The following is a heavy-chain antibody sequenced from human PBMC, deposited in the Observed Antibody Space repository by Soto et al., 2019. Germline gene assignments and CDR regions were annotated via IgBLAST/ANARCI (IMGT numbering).Heavy chain of an antibody. CDR1: GGSISSSYY. CDR3: ATLWFGESPY. Sequence: QLQLQESGPGLVKPSETLSLTCTVSGGSISSSYYWGWIRQPPGKGLEWIGSIYYSGSTYYNPSLKSRVTISVDMSKNQFSLKLSSVTAADTAVYYCATLWFGESPYWGQGTLVTVSS. CDR2: IYYSGST. J-gene: IGHJ4*02. V-gene: IGHV4-39*01. D-gene: IGHD3-10*01.